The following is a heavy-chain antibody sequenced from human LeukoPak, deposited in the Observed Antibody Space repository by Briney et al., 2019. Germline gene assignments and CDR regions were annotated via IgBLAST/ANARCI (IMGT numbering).Heavy chain of an antibody. J-gene: IGHJ3*02. CDR2: IYTSGST. D-gene: IGHD3-3*01. Sequence: SETLSLTCTVSGGSISSSSYYWSWIRQPTGKGLEWIGRIYTSGSTNYNPSLKSRVTISVDTSKNQFSLKLSSVTAADTAVYYCASGQSLDFWSGPWVAFDIWGQGTMVTVSS. V-gene: IGHV4-61*02. CDR1: GGSISSSSYY. CDR3: ASGQSLDFWSGPWVAFDI.